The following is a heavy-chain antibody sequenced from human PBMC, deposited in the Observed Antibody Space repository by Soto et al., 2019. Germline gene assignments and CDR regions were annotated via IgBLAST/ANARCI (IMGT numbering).Heavy chain of an antibody. Sequence: QVQLVQSGAEVKKPGASVKVSCKASGYTFTGYYMHWVRQAPGQGLEWMGWINPNSGGTNYAQKFQGRVTMTRDTSISTDYMELSRLRSDDTAVYYCASLRYYDSSGYYDWFDPWGQGTLVTVSS. D-gene: IGHD3-22*01. J-gene: IGHJ5*02. CDR1: GYTFTGYY. CDR3: ASLRYYDSSGYYDWFDP. CDR2: INPNSGGT. V-gene: IGHV1-2*02.